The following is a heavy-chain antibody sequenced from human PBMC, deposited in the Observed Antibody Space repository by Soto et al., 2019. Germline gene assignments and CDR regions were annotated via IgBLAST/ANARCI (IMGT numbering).Heavy chain of an antibody. CDR3: AHAPQRAFDI. CDR1: GFTFDDYA. CDR2: ISWNSGSI. Sequence: PGGSLRLSCAASGFTFDDYAMHWVRQAPGKGLEWVSGISWNSGSIGYADSVKGRFTISRDNAKNSLYLQMNSLRAEDTALYYCAHAPQRAFDIWGQGTMVTVSS. J-gene: IGHJ3*02. V-gene: IGHV3-9*01.